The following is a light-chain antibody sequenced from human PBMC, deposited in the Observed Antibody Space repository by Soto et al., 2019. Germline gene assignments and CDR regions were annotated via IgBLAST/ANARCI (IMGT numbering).Light chain of an antibody. V-gene: IGKV1-9*01. J-gene: IGKJ2*01. CDR1: KGRSTY. CDR3: QQLHTYPYT. CDR2: AAS. Sequence: IQLTQSPASLSASGGDRVTITCRASKGRSTYLAWYQQKPGKAPKLLIYAASTMHSGVPSSFSGSGSGTDFTLTISSLQPEEFATYYCQQLHTYPYTFGQGTNLEIK.